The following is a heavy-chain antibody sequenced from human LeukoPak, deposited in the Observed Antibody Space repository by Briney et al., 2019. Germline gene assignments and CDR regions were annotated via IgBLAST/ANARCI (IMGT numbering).Heavy chain of an antibody. CDR2: ANSWSEWNY. CDR3: ARQTDSFGH. D-gene: IGHD3-3*01. CDR1: GDSFSNNQTS. J-gene: IGHJ5*02. V-gene: IGHV6-1*01. Sequence: PSQTLSLTCVLSGDSFSNNQTSWNWIRQSPSSGLEWLGRANSWSEWNYECALSVKGRIMIRVDTSKNQFSLELTSVIPEDTAVYYCARQTDSFGHWGQGSLVVVSS.